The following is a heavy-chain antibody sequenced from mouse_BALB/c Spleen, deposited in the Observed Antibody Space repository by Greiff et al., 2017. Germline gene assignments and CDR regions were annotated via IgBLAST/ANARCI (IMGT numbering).Heavy chain of an antibody. CDR1: GFSLTSYG. V-gene: IGHV2-2*02. Sequence: QVQLQQSGPGLVQPSQSLSITCTVSGFSLTSYGVHWVRQSPGKGLEWLGVIWSGGSTDYNAAFISRLSISKDNSKSQVFFKMNSLQANDTAIYYCARRGSGSSGFAYWGQGTLVTVSA. J-gene: IGHJ3*01. CDR3: ARRGSGSSGFAY. CDR2: IWSGGST. D-gene: IGHD1-1*01.